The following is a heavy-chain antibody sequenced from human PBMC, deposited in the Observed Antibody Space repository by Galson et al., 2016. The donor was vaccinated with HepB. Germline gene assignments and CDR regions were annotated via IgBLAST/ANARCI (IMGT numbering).Heavy chain of an antibody. CDR1: GFTFSRLW. J-gene: IGHJ4*02. Sequence: SLRLSCAASGFTFSRLWMTWVRQAPGKGLEWVAHINQDGSEKYYVDSVKGRFAISRDNSKNSLYLQMTSLRAEDTAVYYCAKGGTGWYYYFDYWGQGALVTVSS. V-gene: IGHV3-7*03. CDR2: INQDGSEK. CDR3: AKGGTGWYYYFDY. D-gene: IGHD6-19*01.